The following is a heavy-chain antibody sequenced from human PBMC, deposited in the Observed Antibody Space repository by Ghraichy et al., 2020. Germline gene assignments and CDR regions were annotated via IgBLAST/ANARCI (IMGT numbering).Heavy chain of an antibody. Sequence: SQTLSLTCTVSGGSIISSTYYWGWIRQPPGKGLEWIGSIHYSGSTHYNPSLKSRVTISVDTSKNQFSLNLNSVTAADTAVYYCANYASGTMSDYWGQGTLVTVSS. CDR1: GGSIISSTYY. J-gene: IGHJ4*02. CDR3: ANYASGTMSDY. D-gene: IGHD3-10*01. CDR2: IHYSGST. V-gene: IGHV4-39*01.